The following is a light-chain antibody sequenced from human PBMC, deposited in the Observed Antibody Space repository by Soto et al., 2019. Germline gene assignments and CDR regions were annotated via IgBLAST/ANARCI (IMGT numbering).Light chain of an antibody. CDR3: SSHAGSDHPFV. Sequence: QSALTQPPSASGSPGQSVTISCTGTSSDVGGYTYVSWYQQHPGKAPKVMIYDVNKRPSGVPDRFSGSKSGNTASLTVSGLQAEDEADYYCSSHAGSDHPFVFGTGTKLTVL. V-gene: IGLV2-8*01. CDR1: SSDVGGYTY. CDR2: DVN. J-gene: IGLJ1*01.